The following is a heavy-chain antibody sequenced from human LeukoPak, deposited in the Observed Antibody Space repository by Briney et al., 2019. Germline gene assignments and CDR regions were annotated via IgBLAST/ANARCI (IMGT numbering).Heavy chain of an antibody. D-gene: IGHD2-15*01. CDR2: IYYSGST. CDR1: GGSISSYY. CDR3: ARDDIDWYFDL. Sequence: SETLSLTCTVSGGSISSYYWSWIRQPPGKGLEWIGYIYYSGSTNYNPSLKSRVTISVDTSKNQFSLKLSSVTAADTAVYYCARDDIDWYFDLWARGTLVTVSS. J-gene: IGHJ2*01. V-gene: IGHV4-59*01.